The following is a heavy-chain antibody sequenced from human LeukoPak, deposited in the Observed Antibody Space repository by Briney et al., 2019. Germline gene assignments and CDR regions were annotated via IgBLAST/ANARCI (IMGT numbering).Heavy chain of an antibody. Sequence: PGGSLRLSCGASGFTFSSYGMHWVRQAPGKGLGWVAFIRYDGSTKNYADSVKGRFTISRDNSKNPLYLQMNSLRGADTAVYYCAKVYEYVDNDWFDSWGQGTLVTVSS. D-gene: IGHD3-16*01. CDR1: GFTFSSYG. J-gene: IGHJ5*01. CDR3: AKVYEYVDNDWFDS. CDR2: IRYDGSTK. V-gene: IGHV3-30*02.